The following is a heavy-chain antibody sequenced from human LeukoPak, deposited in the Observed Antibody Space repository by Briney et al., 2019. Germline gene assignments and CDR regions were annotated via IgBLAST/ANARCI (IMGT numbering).Heavy chain of an antibody. CDR1: GYSISSGSY. Sequence: SETLSLTCSVSGYSISSGSYWDWIRQPPGKGLEWIGSIFHSGSTSYNPSLKSRVTISVDTSKNLFSLILSSVTAADTAVYYCARADYYGSGSHLDYWGQGTLVTVSS. V-gene: IGHV4-38-2*02. CDR3: ARADYYGSGSHLDY. CDR2: IFHSGST. J-gene: IGHJ4*02. D-gene: IGHD3-10*01.